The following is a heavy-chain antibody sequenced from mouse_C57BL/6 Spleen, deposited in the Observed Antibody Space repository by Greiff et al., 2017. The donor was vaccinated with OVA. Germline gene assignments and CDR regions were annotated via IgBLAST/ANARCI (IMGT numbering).Heavy chain of an antibody. CDR2: IDPSDSYT. Sequence: QVQLQQPGAELVKPGASVKLSCKASGYTFTSYWMQWVKQRPGQGLEWIGEIDPSDSYTNYNQKFKGKATLTVDTSSSTAYMQLSSLTSEDSAVYYCARSNYYGSRSFDYWGKGTTLTVSS. CDR3: ARSNYYGSRSFDY. V-gene: IGHV1-50*01. D-gene: IGHD1-1*01. J-gene: IGHJ2*01. CDR1: GYTFTSYW.